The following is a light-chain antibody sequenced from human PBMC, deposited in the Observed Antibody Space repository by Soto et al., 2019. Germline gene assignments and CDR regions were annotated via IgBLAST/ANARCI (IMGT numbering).Light chain of an antibody. CDR3: QHHSNKTPTLT. CDR2: DGS. Sequence: ESVLTQSPATLSLSPGERATLSCRANQSISSYLSWYQQKPGQALRLLIYDGSTRAAGVPARFSCTGSGTDFTLTISSRDPQDFEVYYYQHHSNKTPTLTFGGGTKVEF. V-gene: IGKV3-11*01. CDR1: QSISSY. J-gene: IGKJ4*01.